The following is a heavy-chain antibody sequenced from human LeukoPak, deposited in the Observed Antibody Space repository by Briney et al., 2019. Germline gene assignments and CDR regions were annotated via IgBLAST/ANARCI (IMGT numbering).Heavy chain of an antibody. D-gene: IGHD3-10*01. J-gene: IGHJ5*02. V-gene: IGHV1-2*03. Sequence: LGASVKVSCKASGYTFTGYYIHWVRQAPGQGLECMGWIDPNSGGTNYAQKFQGRVTMTRDTSISTAYMELSRLRSDGTAVYYCARGGSGTYFSWLDPWGQGNLVTVSS. CDR1: GYTFTGYY. CDR2: IDPNSGGT. CDR3: ARGGSGTYFSWLDP.